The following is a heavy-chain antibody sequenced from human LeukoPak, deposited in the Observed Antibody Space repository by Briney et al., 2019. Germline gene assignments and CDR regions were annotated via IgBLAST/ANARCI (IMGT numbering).Heavy chain of an antibody. CDR1: GYTFTSYY. Sequence: ASAKVSCKASGYTFTSYYMHWVRQAPGQGLEWMGIINPSGGSTSYAQKFQGRVTMTRDTSTSTVYMELSSLRSEDTAVYYCARDALGRDGYNYGMDVWGQGTTVTVSS. D-gene: IGHD5-24*01. CDR3: ARDALGRDGYNYGMDV. CDR2: INPSGGST. V-gene: IGHV1-46*01. J-gene: IGHJ6*02.